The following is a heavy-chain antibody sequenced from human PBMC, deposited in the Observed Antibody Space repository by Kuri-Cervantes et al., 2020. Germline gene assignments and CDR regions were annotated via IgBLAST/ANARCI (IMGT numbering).Heavy chain of an antibody. D-gene: IGHD5-18*01. CDR1: GFSFGEHG. Sequence: GGSLRLSCAAAGFSFGEHGMNWVRQAPGKGLEWVSSISSSSSYIYYADSVKGRFTISRDNAKNSLYLQMNSLRAEDTAVYYCARESYMVTALDYWGQGTLVTVSS. J-gene: IGHJ4*02. V-gene: IGHV3-21*03. CDR3: ARESYMVTALDY. CDR2: ISSSSSYI.